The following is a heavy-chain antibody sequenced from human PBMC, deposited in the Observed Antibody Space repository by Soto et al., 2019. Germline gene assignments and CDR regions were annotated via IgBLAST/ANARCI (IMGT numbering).Heavy chain of an antibody. CDR3: ARLEGLATISYYFDF. CDR2: IYYRGNT. J-gene: IGHJ4*02. D-gene: IGHD3-9*01. Sequence: QLQLQESGPGLVKPSEILSLTCSVSGDSINSDKYYWGWIRQPPGKGLEWIGSIYYRGNTYYNPSLQTRVTISLDKSKSQFSLKLNSVTAADSAVYFCARLEGLATISYYFDFWGQGALVTVSS. V-gene: IGHV4-39*01. CDR1: GDSINSDKYY.